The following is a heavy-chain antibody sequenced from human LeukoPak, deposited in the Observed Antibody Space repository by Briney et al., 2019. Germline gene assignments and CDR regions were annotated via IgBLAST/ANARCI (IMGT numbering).Heavy chain of an antibody. V-gene: IGHV3-7*01. CDR3: ARTYYDFWSGYGPGDY. J-gene: IGHJ4*02. CDR2: IKQDGSEK. CDR1: GFTFSSYW. Sequence: GSLRLSCAASGFTFSSYWMSWVRQAPGKGLEWVANIKQDGSEKYYADSVKGRFTISRDNAKNSLYLQMNSLRAEDTAVYYCARTYYDFWSGYGPGDYWGQGTLVTVSS. D-gene: IGHD3-3*01.